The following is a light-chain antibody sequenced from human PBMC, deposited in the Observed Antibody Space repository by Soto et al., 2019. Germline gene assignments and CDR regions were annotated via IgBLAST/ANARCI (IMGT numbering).Light chain of an antibody. CDR2: DVS. J-gene: IGLJ1*01. CDR3: CSYACSYTHDV. CDR1: SSDVGGYNY. Sequence: QSALTQPRSVSGSPGQSITNSCTGTSSDVGGYNYVSWYRQHPGKAPKLMIYDVSKRPSRVPDRFSGSKSGNTASLTISGLHAEYEADYYCCSYACSYTHDVFGTGTKVTVL. V-gene: IGLV2-11*01.